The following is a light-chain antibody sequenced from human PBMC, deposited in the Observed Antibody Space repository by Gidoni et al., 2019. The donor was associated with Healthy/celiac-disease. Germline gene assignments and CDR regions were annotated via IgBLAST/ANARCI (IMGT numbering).Light chain of an antibody. CDR2: DAA. J-gene: IGKJ2*01. CDR3: QQRSNWPPRYT. Sequence: DIVFTQSPATLSLSPGERATLSCRASQSVSSYLAWYQQKPGQAPRLLIYDAANRATGIPARLSGSGSGTDFTITISSLETEDFAVYYCQQRSNWPPRYTFGEWTKLEIK. CDR1: QSVSSY. V-gene: IGKV3-11*01.